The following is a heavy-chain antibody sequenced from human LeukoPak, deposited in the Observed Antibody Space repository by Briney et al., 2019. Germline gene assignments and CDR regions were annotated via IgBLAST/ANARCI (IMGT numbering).Heavy chain of an antibody. J-gene: IGHJ4*02. D-gene: IGHD4-17*01. CDR1: GGSISSSSYY. Sequence: SETLSLTCTVSGGSISSSSYYCGWIRQPPGKGLEWIGSIYYSGSTYYNPSLKSRVTISVDTSKNQFSLKLSSVTAADTAVYYCAVTTDPFDYWGQGTLVTVSS. CDR2: IYYSGST. V-gene: IGHV4-39*07. CDR3: AVTTDPFDY.